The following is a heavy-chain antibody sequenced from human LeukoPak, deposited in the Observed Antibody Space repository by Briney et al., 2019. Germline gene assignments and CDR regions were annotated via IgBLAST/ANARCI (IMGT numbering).Heavy chain of an antibody. J-gene: IGHJ5*02. CDR1: GVSITSSDYY. V-gene: IGHV4-39*01. D-gene: IGHD6-13*01. CDR2: IYYSGST. Sequence: KTSETLSLTCNVSGVSITSSDYYWGWIRQPPGKGLEWIGSIYYSGSTYYNPSLKSRVTISVDTSKNQFSLKLSSVTAADTAVYYCARVGPRYSSSPHWFDPWGQGTLVTVSS. CDR3: ARVGPRYSSSPHWFDP.